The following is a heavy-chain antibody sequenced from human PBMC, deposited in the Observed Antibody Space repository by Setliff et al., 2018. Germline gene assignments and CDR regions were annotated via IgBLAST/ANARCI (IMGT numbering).Heavy chain of an antibody. Sequence: SETLSLTCAVSGAPINSGHYWGWIRQPPGKGLEWIATIYHRGGKYCNPSLQSRVSVSLDTSKNHFSLRLTSMTAADTAVYYCATPGRDDLDSPFEPFDIWGQGT. CDR2: IYHRGGK. D-gene: IGHD3-3*01. V-gene: IGHV4-38-2*01. CDR3: ATPGRDDLDSPFEPFDI. CDR1: GAPINSGHY. J-gene: IGHJ3*02.